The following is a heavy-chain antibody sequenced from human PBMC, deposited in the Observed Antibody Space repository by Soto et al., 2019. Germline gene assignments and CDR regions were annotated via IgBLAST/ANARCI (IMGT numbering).Heavy chain of an antibody. V-gene: IGHV4-39*01. J-gene: IGHJ3*02. CDR3: ARSCSTPSCYTERAFDI. CDR1: GGSISSNTYY. D-gene: IGHD2-2*02. CDR2: IYYSGST. Sequence: QLQLQASGPGLVKPSETLSLSCTVSGGSISSNTYYWGWIRQPPGKGLEWIGSIYYSGSTYYNPSHKSRVSIFVDTSKDQFSLKLSSVTAADTAVYFCARSCSTPSCYTERAFDIWGQGTMVTVSS.